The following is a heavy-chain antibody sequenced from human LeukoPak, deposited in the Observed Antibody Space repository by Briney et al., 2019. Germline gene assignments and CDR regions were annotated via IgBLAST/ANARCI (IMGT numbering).Heavy chain of an antibody. Sequence: ASVKVSCKASGYTFTGYYMHWVRQAPGQGLEWVGWINPNSGGTNYAQKFQGRVTMTRDTSISTAYMELSRLRSDDTAVYYCARVIGLGYCSSTSCYPADYYFDYWGQGTLVTVSS. J-gene: IGHJ4*02. D-gene: IGHD2-2*01. CDR3: ARVIGLGYCSSTSCYPADYYFDY. CDR1: GYTFTGYY. V-gene: IGHV1-2*02. CDR2: INPNSGGT.